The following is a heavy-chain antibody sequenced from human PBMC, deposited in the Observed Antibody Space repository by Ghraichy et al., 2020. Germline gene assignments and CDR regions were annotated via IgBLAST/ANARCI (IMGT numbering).Heavy chain of an antibody. CDR3: ARPLDYYMVRGEEDYYYGMDV. CDR1: GFTFSSYS. V-gene: IGHV3-21*01. J-gene: IGHJ6*02. CDR2: ISSSSSYI. D-gene: IGHD3-10*01. Sequence: GGSLRLSCAASGFTFSSYSMNWVRQAPGKGLEWVSSISSSSSYIYYADSVKGRFTISRDNAKNSLYLQMNSLRAEDTAVYYCARPLDYYMVRGEEDYYYGMDVWGPGTTVTVSS.